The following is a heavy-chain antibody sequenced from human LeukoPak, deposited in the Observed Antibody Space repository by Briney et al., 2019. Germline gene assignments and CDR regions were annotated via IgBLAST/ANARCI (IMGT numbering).Heavy chain of an antibody. CDR1: GASINSYY. J-gene: IGHJ6*03. D-gene: IGHD4-23*01. CDR3: AMIVVTDYYYYMDV. Sequence: SETLSLTCTVSGASINSYYWSWIRQPPGKGLEWIGYIYYSGNTNYNPSLKSRAIISVDTSKNQLSLKLSSVTAADTAVYYCAMIVVTDYYYYMDVWGKGTTVTVSS. V-gene: IGHV4-59*01. CDR2: IYYSGNT.